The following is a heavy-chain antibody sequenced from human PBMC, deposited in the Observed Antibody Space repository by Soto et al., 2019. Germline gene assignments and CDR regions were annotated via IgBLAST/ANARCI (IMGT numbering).Heavy chain of an antibody. CDR1: GGSINGDD. CDR3: ARDAFTAH. V-gene: IGHV4-59*12. D-gene: IGHD2-21*02. Sequence: PSETLSLTCTVSGGSINGDDWSWIRQPPRKGLEWIGYLYYSGSTNYNPSLKSRVTISVDTSKIQFSLKMNSVTAADTAVYYCARDAFTAHWSPGNLVTVSS. CDR2: LYYSGST. J-gene: IGHJ4*02.